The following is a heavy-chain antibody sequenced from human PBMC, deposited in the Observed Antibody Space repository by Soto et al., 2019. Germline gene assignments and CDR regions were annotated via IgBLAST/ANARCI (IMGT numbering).Heavy chain of an antibody. D-gene: IGHD3-10*01. J-gene: IGHJ6*02. Sequence: ASVKVSCKASGGTFSSYAISWVRQAPGQGLEWMGGIIPIFGTANYAQKFQGRVTITADKSTSTAYMELSSLRSEDTAVYYCARDPPMVRGVIIAQKKHGMDVWGQGTTVTVSS. CDR1: GGTFSSYA. CDR2: IIPIFGTA. CDR3: ARDPPMVRGVIIAQKKHGMDV. V-gene: IGHV1-69*06.